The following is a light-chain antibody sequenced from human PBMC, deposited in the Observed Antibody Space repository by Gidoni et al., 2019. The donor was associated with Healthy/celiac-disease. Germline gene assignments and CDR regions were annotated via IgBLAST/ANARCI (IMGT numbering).Light chain of an antibody. CDR3: QQRSNWPPGYT. J-gene: IGKJ2*01. CDR2: DAS. CDR1: QSVSSY. Sequence: EIVLTQSPATLSLSPGERATLSCRASQSVSSYLAWYQQKPGQAPRLLIYDASNSATGIPARFSGSGSGTDFTLTISSLEPEDFAVYYCQQRSNWPPGYTFVQGTKLEIK. V-gene: IGKV3-11*01.